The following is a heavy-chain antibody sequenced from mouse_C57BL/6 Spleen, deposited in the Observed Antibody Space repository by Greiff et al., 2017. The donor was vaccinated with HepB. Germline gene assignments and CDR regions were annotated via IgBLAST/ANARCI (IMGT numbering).Heavy chain of an antibody. CDR1: GFTFSNYW. Sequence: EVQLQESGGGLVQPGGSMKLSCVASGFTFSNYWMNWVRQSPEKGLEWVAQIRLKSDNYATHYAESVKGRFTISRDDSKSSVYQQMNNLRAEDTGIYYCTAGYSNYDWYFDVWGTGTTVTVSS. D-gene: IGHD2-5*01. CDR2: IRLKSDNYAT. J-gene: IGHJ1*03. CDR3: TAGYSNYDWYFDV. V-gene: IGHV6-3*01.